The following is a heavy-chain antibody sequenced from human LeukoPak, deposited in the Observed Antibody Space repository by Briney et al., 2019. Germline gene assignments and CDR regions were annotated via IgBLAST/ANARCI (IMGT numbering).Heavy chain of an antibody. D-gene: IGHD5-18*01. J-gene: IGHJ6*02. CDR1: GFTFSSYW. CDR3: ARVRGHTAMVYGMDV. CDR2: INSDGSST. Sequence: GGSLRLPCAASGFTFSSYWMHWVRQAPGKGLVWVSRINSDGSSTSYADSVKGRFTISRDNAKNTLYLQMNSLRAEDTAVYYCARVRGHTAMVYGMDVWGQGTTVTVSS. V-gene: IGHV3-74*01.